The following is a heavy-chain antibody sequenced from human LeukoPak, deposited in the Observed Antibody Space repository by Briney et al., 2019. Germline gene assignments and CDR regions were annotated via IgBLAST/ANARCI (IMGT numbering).Heavy chain of an antibody. CDR1: GFTFSSYA. CDR3: AKILGDPKALYYYYGMDV. V-gene: IGHV3-23*01. Sequence: GGSLRLSCAASGFTFSSYAMSWVRQAPGKGLEWVSAISGSGGSTYYADSVKGRFTISRDNSKNTLYLQMNSLRAEDTAVYYCAKILGDPKALYYYYGMDVWGQGTTVTVSS. D-gene: IGHD4-17*01. J-gene: IGHJ6*02. CDR2: ISGSGGST.